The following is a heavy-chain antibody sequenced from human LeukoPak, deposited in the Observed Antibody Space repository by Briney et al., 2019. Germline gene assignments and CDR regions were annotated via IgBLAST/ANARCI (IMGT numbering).Heavy chain of an antibody. V-gene: IGHV4-39*01. CDR3: ARQPITYYYDSSGYPDY. Sequence: SENLSLTCTVSGGSISSSSYYWGWIRQPPGKGLEWIGSIYYSGSTYYNPSLKSRVTISVDTSKNQFSLKLSSVTAADTAVYYCARQPITYYYDSSGYPDYWGQGTLVTVSS. D-gene: IGHD3-22*01. CDR2: IYYSGST. J-gene: IGHJ4*02. CDR1: GGSISSSSYY.